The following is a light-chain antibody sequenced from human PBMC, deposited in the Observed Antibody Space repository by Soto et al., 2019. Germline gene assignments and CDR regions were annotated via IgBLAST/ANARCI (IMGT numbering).Light chain of an antibody. V-gene: IGLV2-18*02. Sequence: QSVLTQPPSVSGSPGQSVTISCTGTSSDVGSYNRVSWYQQSPGTAPKLMIYEVSNRLSGVPDRFSGSKSGNTASLTISGLQAEDEADYYCSSYTSSSTYVFGTGTKVT. J-gene: IGLJ1*01. CDR2: EVS. CDR3: SSYTSSSTYV. CDR1: SSDVGSYNR.